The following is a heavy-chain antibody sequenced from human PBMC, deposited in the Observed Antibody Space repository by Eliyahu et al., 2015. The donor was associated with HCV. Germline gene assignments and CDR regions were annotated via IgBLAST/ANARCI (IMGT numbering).Heavy chain of an antibody. CDR1: GFXFXSXA. V-gene: IGHV3-23*01. Sequence: EVQLLESGGGLVQPGGSLRLXXAXSGFXFXSXAMGWVRQAPGKGLXWVSTISFTPVHTYYTDSVKGRFTISRDNSMNTLYLQMNSLRAEDTAVYYCVRQVVVVGAANYFHHWGQGTLVAVSS. CDR3: VRQVVVVGAANYFHH. D-gene: IGHD2-15*01. CDR2: ISFTPVHT. J-gene: IGHJ1*01.